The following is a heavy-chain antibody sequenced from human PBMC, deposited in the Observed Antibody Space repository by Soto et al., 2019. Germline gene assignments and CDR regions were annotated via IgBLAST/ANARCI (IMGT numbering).Heavy chain of an antibody. V-gene: IGHV4-61*01. CDR3: ARDQGVVVVVADGPKLYYYGMDV. J-gene: IGHJ6*02. CDR2: IYYSGST. D-gene: IGHD2-15*01. CDR1: GGSVSSGSYY. Sequence: SETLSLTCTVSGGSVSSGSYYWSWIRQPPGKGLEWIGYIYYSGSTNYNPSLKSRVTISVDTSKNQFSLKLSSVTAADTAVYYCARDQGVVVVVADGPKLYYYGMDVWGQGTTVTVSS.